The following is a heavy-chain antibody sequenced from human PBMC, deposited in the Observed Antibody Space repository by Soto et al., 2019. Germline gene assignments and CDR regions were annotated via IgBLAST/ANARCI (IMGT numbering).Heavy chain of an antibody. V-gene: IGHV4-39*02. J-gene: IGHJ4*02. CDR3: AGSDHDFSHLDF. CDR2: IYYNGNT. Sequence: QLQLQESGPGLVKPSETLSLTCTVSGGSIISRGYYWGWIRQPPGKGLEWIGSIYYNGNTYNNPSLKSRVTISVDTSKNDLSLKLNSVTAADTAMYYCAGSDHDFSHLDFWGQGTLVTVSS. D-gene: IGHD3-3*01. CDR1: GGSIISRGYY.